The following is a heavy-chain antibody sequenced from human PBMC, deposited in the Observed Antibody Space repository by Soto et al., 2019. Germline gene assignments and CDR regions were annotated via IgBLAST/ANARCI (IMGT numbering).Heavy chain of an antibody. CDR1: GFTFRSYW. CDR3: ATSRTFDY. D-gene: IGHD6-13*01. V-gene: IGHV3-7*01. Sequence: HPGGSLKLACVVSGFTFRSYWMNLVRQDPGKGLEWVANIKQDGSEKYYVDSAKGRFTISRDNAKNSLYLQMNSLSAEDTAIYYCATSRTFDYWGQGTLVTVSS. CDR2: IKQDGSEK. J-gene: IGHJ4*02.